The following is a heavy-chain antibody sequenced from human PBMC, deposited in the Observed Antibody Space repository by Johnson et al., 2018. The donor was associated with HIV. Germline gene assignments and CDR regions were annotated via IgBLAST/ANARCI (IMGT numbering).Heavy chain of an antibody. D-gene: IGHD6-13*01. Sequence: QVQLVESGGGVVQPGGSLRLSCAASGFTFSSYGMHWVRQAPGKGLEWVAFIRYDGSNKYYADSVKGRFTISRDNSKNTLYLQMNSLRAEDTAVYYCARDQRHIAAAGPPDAFDIWGQGTMVTVSS. J-gene: IGHJ3*02. CDR3: ARDQRHIAAAGPPDAFDI. CDR2: IRYDGSNK. V-gene: IGHV3-30*02. CDR1: GFTFSSYG.